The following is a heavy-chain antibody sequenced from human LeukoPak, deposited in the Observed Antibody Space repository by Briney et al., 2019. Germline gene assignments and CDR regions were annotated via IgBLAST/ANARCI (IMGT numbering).Heavy chain of an antibody. CDR2: IYPGDSDT. J-gene: IGHJ6*04. CDR1: GYSFTSYW. V-gene: IGHV5-51*01. Sequence: KAGESLKISCKASGYSFTSYWIGWVRQMPGKGLEWMGIIYPGDSDTKYSPSFQGQVTISADKSISTAYLQWNSLKASDTAMYYCARTQSTYYYGMDVWGKGTTVTVSS. CDR3: ARTQSTYYYGMDV.